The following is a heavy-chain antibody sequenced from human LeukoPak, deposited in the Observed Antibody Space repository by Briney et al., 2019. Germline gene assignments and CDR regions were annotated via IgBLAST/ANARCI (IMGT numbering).Heavy chain of an antibody. CDR3: ARFSYSSGWYFYY. Sequence: XCKASGDTFSNYGLSWVRQAPGQGLEWMGRIMPISGIANCAQKFQDRVTINTDESTSTVYMELNSLRSEDTAVYYCARFSYSSGWYFYYWGQGTLVTVSS. CDR2: IMPISGIA. D-gene: IGHD6-19*01. CDR1: GDTFSNYG. V-gene: IGHV1-69*05. J-gene: IGHJ4*02.